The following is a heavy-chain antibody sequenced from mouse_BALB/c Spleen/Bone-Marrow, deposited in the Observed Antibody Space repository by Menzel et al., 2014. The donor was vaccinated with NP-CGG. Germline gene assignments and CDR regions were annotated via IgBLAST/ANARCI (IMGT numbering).Heavy chain of an antibody. Sequence: QVQLQQSGAELVKPGASVKLSCKASGYTFTNYWMHRVKQRPGQGLEWIGEINPSNGRTNYNEKFKSKATLTVDKSSSTAYMQLSSLTSEDSAVCYCARGFDYWGQGTTLTVSS. CDR2: INPSNGRT. V-gene: IGHV1S81*02. J-gene: IGHJ2*01. CDR1: GYTFTNYW. CDR3: ARGFDY.